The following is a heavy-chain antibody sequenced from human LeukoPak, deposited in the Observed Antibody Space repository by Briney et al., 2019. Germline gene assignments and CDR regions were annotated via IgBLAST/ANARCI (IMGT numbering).Heavy chain of an antibody. CDR3: AKLPTTGGGNRSTLDY. CDR1: GFTFNNYA. V-gene: IGHV3-30*18. J-gene: IGHJ4*02. Sequence: GGSLRLSCAASGFTFNNYAMHWVRQAPGKGLEWVAVISYDGSNKYYADSVKGRFTISRDNSKNTLYLQMNSLRAEDTAVYYCAKLPTTGGGNRSTLDYWGQGTLVTVSS. CDR2: ISYDGSNK. D-gene: IGHD4-23*01.